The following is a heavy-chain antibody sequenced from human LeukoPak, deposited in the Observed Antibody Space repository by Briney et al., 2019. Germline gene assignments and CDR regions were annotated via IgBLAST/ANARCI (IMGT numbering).Heavy chain of an antibody. Sequence: SGGSLRLSCAASGFTFHDYGMSWVRQAPGKGLEWVANIKQDGSEKYYVDSVKGRFTISRDNAKNSLYLQMNSLRAEDTAVYYCARVAYSIPYYFDYWGQGTLVTVSS. D-gene: IGHD6-13*01. V-gene: IGHV3-7*01. CDR1: GFTFHDYG. CDR3: ARVAYSIPYYFDY. CDR2: IKQDGSEK. J-gene: IGHJ4*02.